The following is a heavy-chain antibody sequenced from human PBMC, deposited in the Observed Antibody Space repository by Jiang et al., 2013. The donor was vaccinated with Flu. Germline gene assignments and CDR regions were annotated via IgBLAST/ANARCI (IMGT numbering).Heavy chain of an antibody. Sequence: GAEVKKPGASVKVSCKASGYTFTSYYMHWVRQAPGQGLEWMGIINPSGGSTSYAQKFQGRVTMTRDTSTSTVYMELSSLRSEDTAVYYCARAIKSRSGSENTDYFDYWGQGTLVTVSS. V-gene: IGHV1-46*03. CDR1: GYTFTSYY. CDR3: ARAIKSRSGSENTDYFDY. D-gene: IGHD6-19*01. J-gene: IGHJ4*02. CDR2: INPSGGST.